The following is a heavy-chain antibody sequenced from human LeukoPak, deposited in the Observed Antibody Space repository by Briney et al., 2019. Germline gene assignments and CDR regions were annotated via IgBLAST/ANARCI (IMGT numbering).Heavy chain of an antibody. Sequence: SETLSLTCTVSGGSISSYYWSWIRQPPGKGLEWIGYIYYSGGTNYNPSLKSRVTISVDTSKNQFSLKLSSVTAADTAVYYCARVRSIAVAGIFDYWGQGTLVTVSS. J-gene: IGHJ4*02. V-gene: IGHV4-59*01. CDR1: GGSISSYY. CDR3: ARVRSIAVAGIFDY. D-gene: IGHD6-19*01. CDR2: IYYSGGT.